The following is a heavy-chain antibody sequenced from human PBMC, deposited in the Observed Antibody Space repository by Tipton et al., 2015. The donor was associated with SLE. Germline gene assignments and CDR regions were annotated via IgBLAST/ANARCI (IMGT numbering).Heavy chain of an antibody. J-gene: IGHJ2*01. CDR3: ARDPGIAAYWYFDL. CDR2: FDDSGST. CDR1: GVSISDYS. D-gene: IGHD6-25*01. Sequence: TLSLTCSVSGVSISDYSWSWIRQPPGKPLDWIGYFDDSGSTIKYNPSLKSRVTISIDTSKNHFSLKLKSLTAADTAVYYCARDPGIAAYWYFDLWGRGTQVTVSS. V-gene: IGHV4-59*01.